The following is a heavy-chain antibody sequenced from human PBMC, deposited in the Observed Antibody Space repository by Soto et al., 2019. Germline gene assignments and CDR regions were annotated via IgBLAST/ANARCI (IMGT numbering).Heavy chain of an antibody. CDR2: IHHSGSI. CDR1: GGSFSAYY. Sequence: QVQLQQWGAGLLKPSETLSLTCAVYGGSFSAYYWSWIRQSPGKGLEWMGEIHHSGSINYKPSLKSRVTISVDTSKSQFSLELRSVSAADTAVYYCASYGSGSYYNGYYFDYWGQGTLVTVSS. CDR3: ASYGSGSYYNGYYFDY. V-gene: IGHV4-34*01. D-gene: IGHD3-10*01. J-gene: IGHJ4*02.